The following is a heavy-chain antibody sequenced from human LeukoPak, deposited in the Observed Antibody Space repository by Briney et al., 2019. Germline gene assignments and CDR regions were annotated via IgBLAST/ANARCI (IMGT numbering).Heavy chain of an antibody. CDR1: GGSISSSSYY. CDR3: ARLNPSGSLLAFHI. Sequence: SETLSLTCTVSGGSISSSSYYWGWIRQPPGKGLEWIGSIYYSGSTYYNLSLKSRVTISVDTSKNQFSLKLSSVTAADTAVYYCARLNPSGSLLAFHIWGQGTMVTVSS. V-gene: IGHV4-39*07. D-gene: IGHD3-10*01. CDR2: IYYSGST. J-gene: IGHJ3*02.